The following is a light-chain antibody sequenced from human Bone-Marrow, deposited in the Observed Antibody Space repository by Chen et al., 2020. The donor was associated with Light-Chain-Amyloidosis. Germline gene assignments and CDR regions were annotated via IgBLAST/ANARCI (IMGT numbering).Light chain of an antibody. CDR3: MQGTHWPPLT. CDR1: QSLLYSDGHTY. J-gene: IGKJ5*01. CDR2: KVS. Sequence: DVGMTQSPLSLSVTLGQPASISCRSGQSLLYSDGHTYLNWFQQRPGQSPRRLIYKVSNRDSGVPDRFSGSGSGTDFTLKISRVEAEDVGVYYCMQGTHWPPLTFGQGTRLEIK. V-gene: IGKV2-30*01.